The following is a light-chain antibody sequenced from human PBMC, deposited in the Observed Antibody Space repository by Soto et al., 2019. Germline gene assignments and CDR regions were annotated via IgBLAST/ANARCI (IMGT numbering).Light chain of an antibody. CDR1: QSISSW. CDR2: DAS. J-gene: IGKJ1*01. CDR3: QQYNSFSRT. V-gene: IGKV1-5*01. Sequence: DIQMTQSPSTLSASVGARVSITCRASQSISSWLAWYQQKPGKAPKLLIYDASSLESGVPSRFSGSGSGTEFTLTISSLQPADFATYYCQQYNSFSRTFGRGTKVEIK.